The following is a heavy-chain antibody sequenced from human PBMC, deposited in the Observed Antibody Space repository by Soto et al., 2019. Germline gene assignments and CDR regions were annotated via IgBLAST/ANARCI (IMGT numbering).Heavy chain of an antibody. D-gene: IGHD3-9*01. CDR1: GYTFSRYG. J-gene: IGHJ4*02. Sequence: WASVKVSCKSSGYTFSRYGIHWVRQAPGQRLEWMGWINGDNGNTKYSEKFQGRVTITRDTSASTAYMELSSLRSEDTAVYYCARVLDTGYIEYDFDYWGQGTLVTVSS. CDR3: ARVLDTGYIEYDFDY. CDR2: INGDNGNT. V-gene: IGHV1-3*01.